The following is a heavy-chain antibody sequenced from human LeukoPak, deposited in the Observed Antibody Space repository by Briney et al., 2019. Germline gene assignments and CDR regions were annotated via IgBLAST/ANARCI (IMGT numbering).Heavy chain of an antibody. CDR2: FSVRYNVI. CDR3: ARDLPVAAADF. V-gene: IGHV3-48*01. J-gene: IGHJ4*02. Sequence: PGGSLRLSCAASGFSLTNFDMNWIRQAPGKGLKWVSFFSVRYNVIYYADSVKGRFTVSRDEAKNSLYLQMNSLRAEDTALYYCARDLPVAAADFWGQGTLVTVSS. CDR1: GFSLTNFD. D-gene: IGHD6-13*01.